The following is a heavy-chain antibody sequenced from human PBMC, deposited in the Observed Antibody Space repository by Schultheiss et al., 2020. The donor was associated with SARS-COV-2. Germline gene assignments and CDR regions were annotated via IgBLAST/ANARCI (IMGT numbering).Heavy chain of an antibody. J-gene: IGHJ3*02. Sequence: GGSLRLSCAASGFTFRNSGMHWVRQAPGKGLEWVSSISSSSTIYYADSGKGRFTVSRDNSKNTLYLEMNSLRAEDTALYYCARASRSSSTSSYAFDIWGQGTMVTVSS. CDR1: GFTFRNSG. D-gene: IGHD2-2*01. CDR3: ARASRSSSTSSYAFDI. V-gene: IGHV3-69-1*02. CDR2: ISSSSTI.